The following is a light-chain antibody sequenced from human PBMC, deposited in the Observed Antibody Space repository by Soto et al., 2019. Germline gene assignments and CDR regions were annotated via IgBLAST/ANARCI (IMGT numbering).Light chain of an antibody. CDR3: SSYTAFTTYV. CDR2: DVG. J-gene: IGLJ1*01. Sequence: ALTHPASVTGGPGQSSTIFCTGTNSDVGAYSYVSWYQQYPGKAPKLLIYDVGARPSGISERFSGSKSGNTASLTISGLQAEDEADYYCSSYTAFTTYVFGSGTKVTVL. CDR1: NSDVGAYSY. V-gene: IGLV2-14*03.